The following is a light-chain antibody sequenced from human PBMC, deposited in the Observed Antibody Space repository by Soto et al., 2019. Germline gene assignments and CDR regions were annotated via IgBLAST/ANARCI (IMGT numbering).Light chain of an antibody. V-gene: IGKV1-27*01. CDR1: QGISNY. Sequence: IRKARSPSSPSAHLRDRGTITCRASQGISNYLAWYQQKPGKVPKLLIYAASTLQSGVPSRFSGSGSGTDFTLTISSLQPEDVATYYCQKYNSAPQTFGQGTKVDIK. CDR2: AAS. J-gene: IGKJ1*01. CDR3: QKYNSAPQT.